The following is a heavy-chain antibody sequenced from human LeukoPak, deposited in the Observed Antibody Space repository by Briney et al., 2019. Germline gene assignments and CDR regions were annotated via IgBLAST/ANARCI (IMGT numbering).Heavy chain of an antibody. D-gene: IGHD2/OR15-2a*01. CDR2: IDSNSNFM. Sequence: GLVKPGGSLRLSCAASGFTFGLYSMTWVRQAPGKGLEWVSLIDSNSNFMNYADSVKGRFTISRDNAKKSLYLQMNSLRAEDTAVYYCASYFRNYFDYWGQGTLVTVSS. CDR3: ASYFRNYFDY. V-gene: IGHV3-21*01. CDR1: GFTFGLYS. J-gene: IGHJ4*02.